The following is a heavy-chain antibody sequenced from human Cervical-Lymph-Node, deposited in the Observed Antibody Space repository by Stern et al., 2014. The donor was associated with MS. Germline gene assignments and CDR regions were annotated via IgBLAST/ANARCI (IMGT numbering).Heavy chain of an antibody. J-gene: IGHJ4*02. Sequence: QLQLQESGPGLVKPSQTLSLTCTVSGGSISSGGYYWSWIRQHPGKGLEWIGDIYYSGSTYYNPSLKSRGTISVDTSKNQFYLKLSSVTAADTAVYYCARVSYDFWSGYYTVDYWGQGTLVTVSS. D-gene: IGHD3-3*01. CDR3: ARVSYDFWSGYYTVDY. CDR2: IYYSGST. V-gene: IGHV4-31*03. CDR1: GGSISSGGYY.